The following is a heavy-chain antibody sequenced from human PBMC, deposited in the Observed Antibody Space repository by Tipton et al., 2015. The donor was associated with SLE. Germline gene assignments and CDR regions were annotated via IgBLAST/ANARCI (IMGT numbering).Heavy chain of an antibody. V-gene: IGHV1-18*01. CDR1: GYTFTSYG. Sequence: QLVQSGAEVKKPGASVKVSCKASGYTFTSYGINWVRQAPGQGLEWMGWISAYNGKTHYTENLQDRVTMTTDTFTSTAYMELRSLRSDDTAVYYCASSVAGATAAKSLDYWGQGTLVTVSS. D-gene: IGHD5-12*01. J-gene: IGHJ4*02. CDR3: ASSVAGATAAKSLDY. CDR2: ISAYNGKT.